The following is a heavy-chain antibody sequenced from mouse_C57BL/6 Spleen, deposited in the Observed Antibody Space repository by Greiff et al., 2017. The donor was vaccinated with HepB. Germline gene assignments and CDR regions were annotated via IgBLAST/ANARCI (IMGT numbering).Heavy chain of an antibody. CDR1: GYTFTSYW. Sequence: VQLQQPGAELVRPGTSVKLSCKASGYTFTSYWMHWVKQRPGQGLEWIGVIDPSDSYTNYNQKFKGKATLTVDTSSSTAYMQLSSLTSEDSAVYYCARLARMDYWGQGTSVTVSS. J-gene: IGHJ4*01. CDR3: ARLARMDY. V-gene: IGHV1-59*01. CDR2: IDPSDSYT.